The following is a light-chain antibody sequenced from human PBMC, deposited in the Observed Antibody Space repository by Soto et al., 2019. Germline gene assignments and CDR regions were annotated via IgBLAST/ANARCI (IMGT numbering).Light chain of an antibody. CDR3: CSYAGTYTLV. J-gene: IGLJ3*02. Sequence: QSVLTQPRSVSGSPRQSVTISCSGTSSDVGGYNYVSWYQHLPGKAPKLMIYDVTKRPSGVPDRFSGSKSDNTASLTISGLQAEDEADYYCCSYAGTYTLVFGGGTQLTVL. V-gene: IGLV2-11*01. CDR2: DVT. CDR1: SSDVGGYNY.